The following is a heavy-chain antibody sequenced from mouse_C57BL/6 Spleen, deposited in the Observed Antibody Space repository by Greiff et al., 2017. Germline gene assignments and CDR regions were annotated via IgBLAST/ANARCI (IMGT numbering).Heavy chain of an antibody. CDR2: IDPETGGT. CDR1: GYTFTDYE. J-gene: IGHJ4*01. V-gene: IGHV1-15*01. Sequence: QVQLQQSGAELVRPGASVTLSCKASGYTFTDYEMHWVKQTPVHGLEWIGAIDPETGGTAYNQKFKGKAILTADKSSRTAYMELRSLTSEDSAVYYCTRSENYYAMDYWGQGTSVTVSS. CDR3: TRSENYYAMDY.